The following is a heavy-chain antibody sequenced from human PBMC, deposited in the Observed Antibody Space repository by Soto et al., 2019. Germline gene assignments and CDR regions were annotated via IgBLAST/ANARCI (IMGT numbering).Heavy chain of an antibody. CDR1: GGTFSSYT. CDR3: ARDGNDYGDYVSGWYFDL. CDR2: IIPILGIA. V-gene: IGHV1-69*08. D-gene: IGHD4-17*01. Sequence: QVQLVQSGAEVKKPGSSVKVSCKPSGGTFSSYTISWVRQAPGLGLEWMGRIIPILGIANYAQKFQGRVTITADKSTSTGYMELSSLRSEDTAVYYCARDGNDYGDYVSGWYFDLWGRGTLVTVSS. J-gene: IGHJ2*01.